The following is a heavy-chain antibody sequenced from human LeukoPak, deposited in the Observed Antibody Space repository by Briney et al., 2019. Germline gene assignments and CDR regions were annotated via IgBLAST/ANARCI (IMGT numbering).Heavy chain of an antibody. V-gene: IGHV3-21*01. D-gene: IGHD5-12*01. CDR2: ISSSSSSYI. J-gene: IGHJ6*03. CDR3: AREHSGYDFPGRDYYYMDV. CDR1: GFTFSSYA. Sequence: GGSLRLSCAASGFTFSSYAMNWVRQAPGKGLEWVSSISSSSSSYIYYADSVKGRFTISRDNAKNSLYLQMNSLRAEDTAVYYCAREHSGYDFPGRDYYYMDVWGKGTTVTVSS.